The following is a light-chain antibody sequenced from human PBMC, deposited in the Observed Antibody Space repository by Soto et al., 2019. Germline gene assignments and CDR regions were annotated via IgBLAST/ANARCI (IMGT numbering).Light chain of an antibody. CDR2: KAS. CDR3: QHYNSYSEA. J-gene: IGKJ1*01. CDR1: QSISSY. V-gene: IGKV1-5*03. Sequence: DIQMTQSPSSLSASVGDRVTITCRASQSISSYFNWYQQKPGKAPKLLIYKASTLKSGVPSRFSGSGSGTEFTLTISSLQPDDFATYYCQHYNSYSEAFGQGTKVDI.